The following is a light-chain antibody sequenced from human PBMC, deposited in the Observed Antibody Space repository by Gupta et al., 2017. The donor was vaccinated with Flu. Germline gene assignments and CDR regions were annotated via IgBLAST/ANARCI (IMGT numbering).Light chain of an antibody. CDR2: AAS. Sequence: PSSLSASVGDRVTITCRASQRISSYLNWYQQKPGKAPKLLIYAASSVQSGVPSRFSGSGSGTDFTLTISRLQPEDFATYYCQQRDSTSYTFGQGTKLEIK. V-gene: IGKV1-39*01. CDR3: QQRDSTSYT. CDR1: QRISSY. J-gene: IGKJ2*01.